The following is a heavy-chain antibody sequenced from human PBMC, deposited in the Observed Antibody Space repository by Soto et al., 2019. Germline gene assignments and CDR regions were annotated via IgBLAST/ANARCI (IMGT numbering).Heavy chain of an antibody. D-gene: IGHD3-16*01. CDR1: GFTFSNAW. CDR3: TTDSDGANWFDP. CDR2: IKSKTDGGTT. J-gene: IGHJ5*02. Sequence: EVQLVESGGGLVKPGGSLRLSCAASGFTFSNAWMSWVRQAPGKGLEWVGRIKSKTDGGTTDYAAPVKGRFTISRDDSKNTLYLQMNSLKTEDAAVYYCTTDSDGANWFDPWGQGTLVTVSS. V-gene: IGHV3-15*01.